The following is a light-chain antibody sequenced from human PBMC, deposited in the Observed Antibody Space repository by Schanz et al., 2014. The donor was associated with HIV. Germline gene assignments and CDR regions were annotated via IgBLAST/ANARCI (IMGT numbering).Light chain of an antibody. CDR1: QSISNN. J-gene: IGKJ5*01. V-gene: IGKV3D-15*01. CDR2: ATS. CDR3: QQYSDFSIT. Sequence: EVVLTQSPATLSVSPGERATLSCRASQSISNNLAWYQQKPGQAPRLLIYATSFRATGIPDRFSGSGSGTEFSLTITGLLPDDFATYFCQQYSDFSITFGQGTRLDFK.